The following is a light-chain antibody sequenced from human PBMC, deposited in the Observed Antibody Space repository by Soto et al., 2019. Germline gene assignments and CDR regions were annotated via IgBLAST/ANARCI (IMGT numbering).Light chain of an antibody. CDR3: AAWDDGLNGRV. V-gene: IGLV1-44*01. CDR1: NSNIGSNT. J-gene: IGLJ1*01. Sequence: QSVLTQPPSASGTPGQRVTISCSGSNSNIGSNTVNWYQQLPATAPQLLIYYDNLRRSGVPDRISGSKTGTSASLAISGLQSDDEADYYCAAWDDGLNGRVFGTGTKVTVL. CDR2: YDN.